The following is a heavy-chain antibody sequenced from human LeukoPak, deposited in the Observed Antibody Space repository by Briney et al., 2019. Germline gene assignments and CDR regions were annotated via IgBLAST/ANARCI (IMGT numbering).Heavy chain of an antibody. V-gene: IGHV3-30*04. CDR3: ARTYSSGWYGVFSY. J-gene: IGHJ4*02. CDR1: GFTFSDYA. CDR2: ISYDGSNK. Sequence: GGSLRLSCAVSGFTFSDYAMHWVRQAPGKGLEWVAIISYDGSNKYYADSVKGRFTISRDNSKNTLYLQMNSLRAEDTAVYYCARTYSSGWYGVFSYWGQGTLVTVSS. D-gene: IGHD6-19*01.